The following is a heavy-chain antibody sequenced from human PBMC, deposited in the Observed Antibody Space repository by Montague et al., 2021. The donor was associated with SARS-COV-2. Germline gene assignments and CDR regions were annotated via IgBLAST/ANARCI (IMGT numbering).Heavy chain of an antibody. Sequence: VKPTQTLTLTCTFSGFSLDTSGVGVTWVRQPPGKALEWLAFIYWNDYKHYSPSVKSRITITKDTSKNQVVLIMTNMGPVDTGTYYCAHDDVGNRGFEFWGQGTLVTVSS. CDR2: IYWNDYK. D-gene: IGHD1-26*01. J-gene: IGHJ4*02. CDR3: AHDDVGNRGFEF. CDR1: GFSLDTSGVG. V-gene: IGHV2-5*01.